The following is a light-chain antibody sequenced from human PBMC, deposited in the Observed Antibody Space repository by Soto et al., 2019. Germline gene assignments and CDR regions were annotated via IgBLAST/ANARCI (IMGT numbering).Light chain of an antibody. J-gene: IGKJ1*01. Sequence: DIQMTQSPSSLSASVVERVTITCRASQGIINYLAWYQQKPGKVPKLLIYAASTLQSGVPSRFSGSASGTDFTLTISSLQPEDVAIYYCQKYNSAPWTFGQGTKVEIK. CDR3: QKYNSAPWT. CDR2: AAS. V-gene: IGKV1-27*01. CDR1: QGIINY.